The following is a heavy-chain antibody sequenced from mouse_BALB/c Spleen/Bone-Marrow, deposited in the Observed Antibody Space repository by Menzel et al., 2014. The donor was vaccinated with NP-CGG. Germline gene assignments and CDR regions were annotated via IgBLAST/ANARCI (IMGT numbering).Heavy chain of an antibody. CDR3: ARQENWALDY. V-gene: IGHV5-9-3*01. Sequence: EVKVVESGGGLVKPRGSLKLSCAASRFTFSNYAMSWVRQTPEKRLEWVATISSGGSYTYYPDSVKGRFTISRDNAQNTLYLQMSSLRSEDTAMYFCARQENWALDYWGQGTTLTVSS. J-gene: IGHJ2*01. D-gene: IGHD4-1*01. CDR1: RFTFSNYA. CDR2: ISSGGSYT.